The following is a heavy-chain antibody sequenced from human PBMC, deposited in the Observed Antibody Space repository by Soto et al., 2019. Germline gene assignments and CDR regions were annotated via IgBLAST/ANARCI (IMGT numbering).Heavy chain of an antibody. CDR2: IWYDGSNK. V-gene: IGHV3-33*01. D-gene: IGHD4-17*01. CDR1: GFTFSSYC. CDR3: ARSGGDYGGKGDAFDF. J-gene: IGHJ3*01. Sequence: QVQLVESGGGVVQPGRSLRLSCAASGFTFSSYCMHWVRQAPGKGLEWVAVIWYDGSNKYYADSVKGRFTISRDNSKNTLNLQMNSQRAEDTAVYYCARSGGDYGGKGDAFDFWGQGTMVTVSS.